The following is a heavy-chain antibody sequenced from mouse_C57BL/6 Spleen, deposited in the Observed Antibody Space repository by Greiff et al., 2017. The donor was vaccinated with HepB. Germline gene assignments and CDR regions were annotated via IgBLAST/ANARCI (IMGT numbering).Heavy chain of an antibody. CDR1: GYSITSGYY. V-gene: IGHV3-6*01. D-gene: IGHD2-5*01. J-gene: IGHJ1*03. CDR2: ISYDGSN. CDR3: ARDQGYSNFDWYFDV. Sequence: EVQLQESGPGLVKPSQSLSLTCSVTGYSITSGYYWNWIRQFPGNKLEWMGYISYDGSNNYNPSLKNRISITRDTSKNQFFLTLNAVTTEDTATYYCARDQGYSNFDWYFDVWGTGTTVTVSS.